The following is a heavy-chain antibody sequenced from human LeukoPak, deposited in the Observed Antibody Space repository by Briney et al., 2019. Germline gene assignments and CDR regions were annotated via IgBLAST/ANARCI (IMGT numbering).Heavy chain of an antibody. CDR1: GGSINFYY. D-gene: IGHD3-3*01. J-gene: IGHJ6*03. CDR3: ARALGYYDFWSGYYLLYYYMDV. V-gene: IGHV4-59*01. Sequence: PSETLSLTCTVSGGSINFYYWSWIRQSPGKGLEWIGNIYYSGSINYNPSLKSRVTISVDTSKNQFSLILSSVTAADTAVYYCARALGYYDFWSGYYLLYYYMDVWGKGTTVTVSS. CDR2: IYYSGSI.